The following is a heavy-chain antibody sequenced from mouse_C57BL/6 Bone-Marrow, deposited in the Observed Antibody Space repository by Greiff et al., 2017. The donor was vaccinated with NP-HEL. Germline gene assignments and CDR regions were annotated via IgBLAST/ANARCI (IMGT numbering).Heavy chain of an antibody. J-gene: IGHJ3*01. CDR2: ISNGGGST. CDR3: ARHRTTVVAPFAY. V-gene: IGHV5-12*01. Sequence: EVKVVESGGGLVQPGGSLKLSCAASGFTFSDYYMYWVRQTPEKRLEWVAYISNGGGSTYYPDTVKGRFTISRDNAKNTLYLQMSRLKSEDTAMYYCARHRTTVVAPFAYWGQGTLVTVSA. D-gene: IGHD1-1*01. CDR1: GFTFSDYY.